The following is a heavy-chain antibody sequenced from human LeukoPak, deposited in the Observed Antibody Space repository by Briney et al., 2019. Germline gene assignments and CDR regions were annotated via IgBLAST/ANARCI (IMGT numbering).Heavy chain of an antibody. J-gene: IGHJ4*02. V-gene: IGHV3-23*01. CDR2: IGPSGANT. D-gene: IGHD3-10*01. CDR1: GFTFSSYS. Sequence: GGSLRLSCAASGFTFSSYSMNWVRQAPGKGLEWVSGIGPSGANTYYADSVKGRFTISRDNSKNTLYLQMNSLRAEDTAVYYCAKVRFGVTARYYFDYWGQGTLVTVSS. CDR3: AKVRFGVTARYYFDY.